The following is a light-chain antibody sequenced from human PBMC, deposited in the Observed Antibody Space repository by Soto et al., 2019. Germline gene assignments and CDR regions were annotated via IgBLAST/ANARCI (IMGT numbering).Light chain of an antibody. Sequence: SVLTQPASVSGSPGQSIAISCTGTSSDVGGYNYVSWYQQHPGKAPKLMIYDVNNRPSGVSNRFSGSKSGNMASLTISGLQAEDEADYYCCSYTTSSTYVFGTGTKVTVL. CDR3: CSYTTSSTYV. V-gene: IGLV2-14*03. J-gene: IGLJ1*01. CDR2: DVN. CDR1: SSDVGGYNY.